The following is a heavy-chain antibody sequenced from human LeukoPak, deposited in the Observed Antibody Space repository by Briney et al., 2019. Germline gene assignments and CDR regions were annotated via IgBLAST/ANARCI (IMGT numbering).Heavy chain of an antibody. V-gene: IGHV3-30*02. J-gene: IGHJ6*02. D-gene: IGHD3-10*01. CDR2: IRYDGSNK. CDR1: GFTFSSYG. Sequence: PGGSLRLSCAASGFTFSSYGMHWVRQAPGKGLEWVAFIRYDGSNKYYADSVKGRFTISRDNSKNSLYLQMNSLRAEDTAVYYCARATGSYYYGSGSYYKTAGVSHYYYGMDVWGQGTTVTVSS. CDR3: ARATGSYYYGSGSYYKTAGVSHYYYGMDV.